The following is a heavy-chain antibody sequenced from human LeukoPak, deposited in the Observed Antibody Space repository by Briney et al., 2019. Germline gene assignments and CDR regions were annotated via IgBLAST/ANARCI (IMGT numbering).Heavy chain of an antibody. J-gene: IGHJ3*02. CDR1: GYTLTSYG. CDR2: ISAYNGNT. Sequence: ASVKVSCKASGYTLTSYGISWVRQAPGQGLEWMGWISAYNGNTNYAQKLQGRVTMTTDTSTSTAYMELRSLRSDDTAVYYCARARIVGATQNPGAFDIWGQGTMVTVSS. D-gene: IGHD1-26*01. CDR3: ARARIVGATQNPGAFDI. V-gene: IGHV1-18*01.